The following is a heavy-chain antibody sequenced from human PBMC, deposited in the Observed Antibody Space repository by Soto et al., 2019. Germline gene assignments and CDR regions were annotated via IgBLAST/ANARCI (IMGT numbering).Heavy chain of an antibody. CDR2: INHSGNT. CDR3: AGLRGYYWYMDV. CDR1: GGSFSDSY. J-gene: IGHJ6*03. Sequence: QVQLQQWGAGLLKPSETLSLTCGVSGGSFSDSYWTWIRQPPGKGLAWIGEINHSGNTKYNPSLKSRVTLSADTFKNDLSLMLSSLTAADAAVYYCAGLRGYYWYMDVWGKGTTVIVSS. V-gene: IGHV4-34*01.